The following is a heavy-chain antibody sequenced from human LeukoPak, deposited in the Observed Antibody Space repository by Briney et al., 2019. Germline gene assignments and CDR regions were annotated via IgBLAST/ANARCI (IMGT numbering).Heavy chain of an antibody. D-gene: IGHD2-21*02. CDR1: VFTFSSYS. J-gene: IGHJ4*02. CDR2: LSSSSSYI. CDR3: ARDTYCGGDCYSPYDY. V-gene: IGHV3-21*01. Sequence: GVSLRLSCAASVFTFSSYSMNWVRQAPGKGLEWVSYLSSSSSYIYYADSVKGRFTISRDNAKNSLYLQIDSLRAGDTAVYYCARDTYCGGDCYSPYDYWGQGTLVTVSS.